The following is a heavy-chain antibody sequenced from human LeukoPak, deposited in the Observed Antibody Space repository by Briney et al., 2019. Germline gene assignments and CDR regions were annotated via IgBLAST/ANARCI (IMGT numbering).Heavy chain of an antibody. CDR3: ARVEATPPYCSSTSCYTRWFDP. V-gene: IGHV1-3*01. CDR2: INAGNGNT. CDR1: GYTFTSYA. D-gene: IGHD2-2*02. Sequence: ASVKVSCKASGYTFTSYAMHWVRQAPGQRLEWMGWINAGNGNTKYSQKFQGRVTITADESTSTAYMELSSLRSEDTAVYYCARVEATPPYCSSTSCYTRWFDPWGQGTLVTVSS. J-gene: IGHJ5*02.